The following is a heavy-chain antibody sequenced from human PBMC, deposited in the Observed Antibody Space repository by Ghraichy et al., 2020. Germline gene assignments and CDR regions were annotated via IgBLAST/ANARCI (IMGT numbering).Heavy chain of an antibody. CDR1: GGSISSSNYY. V-gene: IGHV4-39*01. D-gene: IGHD2-15*01. CDR3: AGSLVVIRYFGL. J-gene: IGHJ2*01. CDR2: MHHSGST. Sequence: SETLSLTCTVSGGSISSSNYYWGWIRQPPGKGLEWIGSMHHSGSTYYNPSLENRVTISVDTSKNQLSLKLSSVTAADTAVYYCAGSLVVIRYFGLWGRGTLVTVSS.